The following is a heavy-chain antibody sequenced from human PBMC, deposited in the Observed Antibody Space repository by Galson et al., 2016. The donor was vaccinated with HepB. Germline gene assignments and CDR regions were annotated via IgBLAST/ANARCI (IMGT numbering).Heavy chain of an antibody. CDR3: ARGHGYGSGSLTWYYGMDI. CDR2: TSYDGSHK. Sequence: SLRLSCAASGFTFSSYVMHWVRQAPGKGLEWVAVTSYDGSHKYYGDSVKGRFTISRDNSKNTVYLQMNSLRGEDTAVYYCARGHGYGSGSLTWYYGMDIWGQGTTVTVSS. CDR1: GFTFSSYV. D-gene: IGHD3-10*01. J-gene: IGHJ6*02. V-gene: IGHV3-30*03.